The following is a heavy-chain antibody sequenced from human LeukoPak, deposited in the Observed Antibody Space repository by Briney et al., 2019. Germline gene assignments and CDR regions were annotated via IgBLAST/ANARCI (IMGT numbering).Heavy chain of an antibody. CDR3: TREQLSGSYYYYYYYMDV. V-gene: IGHV4-34*01. J-gene: IGHJ6*03. CDR2: INHSGST. Sequence: SETLSLTCAVYGGSFSGNYWSWIRQPPGKGLEWIGEINHSGSTNYNPSLKSRVTISVDTSKNQLSLTLSSVTAADTAVYYCTREQLSGSYYYYYYYMDVWGKGTTLTVSS. D-gene: IGHD1-26*01. CDR1: GGSFSGNY.